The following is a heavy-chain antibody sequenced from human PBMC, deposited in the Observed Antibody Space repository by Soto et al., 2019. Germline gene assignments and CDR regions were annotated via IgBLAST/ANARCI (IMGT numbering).Heavy chain of an antibody. Sequence: GGSLRLSCAASGFTFSSYAMHWVRQAPGKGLEWVAVISYDGSNKYYADSVKGRFTISRDNSKNTLYLQMNSLRAEDTAVYYCARDLSSGWSMGDYWGQGTLVTVSS. D-gene: IGHD6-19*01. CDR1: GFTFSSYA. CDR3: ARDLSSGWSMGDY. V-gene: IGHV3-30-3*01. CDR2: ISYDGSNK. J-gene: IGHJ4*02.